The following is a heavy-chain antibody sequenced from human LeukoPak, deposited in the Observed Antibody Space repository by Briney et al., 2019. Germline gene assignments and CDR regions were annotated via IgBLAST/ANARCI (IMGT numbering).Heavy chain of an antibody. V-gene: IGHV4-59*08. CDR2: IYYSGST. Sequence: NTSETLSLTCTVSGGSISSYYWSWIRQPPGKGLEWIGYIYYSGSTNYNPSLKSRVTISVDTSRNQFFLKLNSVTAADTAVYYCARLQRGGTYWLYYFDSWGQGTLVTVSS. CDR3: ARLQRGGTYWLYYFDS. CDR1: GGSISSYY. D-gene: IGHD1-26*01. J-gene: IGHJ4*02.